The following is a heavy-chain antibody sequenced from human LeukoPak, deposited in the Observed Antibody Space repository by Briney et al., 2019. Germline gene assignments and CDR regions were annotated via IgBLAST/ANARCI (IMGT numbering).Heavy chain of an antibody. CDR3: ARLVIWDGNWFDP. V-gene: IGHV5-51*01. Sequence: GGSLRLSCKGSGYSFTSYWIGWVRQMPGKGLEWMGIIYPGDSDTRYSPSFQGQVTISADKSISTAYLQWSSLKASDTAMYYCARLVIWDGNWFDPWGQGTLVTVSS. CDR2: IYPGDSDT. D-gene: IGHD4-23*01. J-gene: IGHJ5*02. CDR1: GYSFTSYW.